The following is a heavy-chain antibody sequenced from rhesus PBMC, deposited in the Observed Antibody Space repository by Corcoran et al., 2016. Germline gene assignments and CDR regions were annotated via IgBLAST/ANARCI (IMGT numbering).Heavy chain of an antibody. CDR2: IFGRGGPI. CDR1: GGSFRSHY. Sequence: QLQLQESGPGLVKPSETLSLTCAVSGGSFRSHYWSWIRQPPGKGLEWFGRIFGRGGPIDYNPSLKSRVTLSTDTSKNQFSLKLNSVTAADTAVYYCARGCSGIGCPLVNIDYWGQGVLVTVSS. V-gene: IGHV4-173*01. D-gene: IGHD2-21*01. J-gene: IGHJ4*01. CDR3: ARGCSGIGCPLVNIDY.